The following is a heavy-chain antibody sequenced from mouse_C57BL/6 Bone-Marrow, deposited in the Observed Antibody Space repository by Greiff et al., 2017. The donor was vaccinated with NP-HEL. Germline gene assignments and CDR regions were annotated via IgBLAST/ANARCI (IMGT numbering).Heavy chain of an antibody. D-gene: IGHD4-1*01. J-gene: IGHJ2*01. CDR1: GFTFTDYY. Sequence: EVQGVESGGGLVQPGGSLSLSCAASGFTFTDYYMSWVRQPPGKALEWLGFIRNKANGYTTEYSASVKGRFTISREKSQSILYLQMNALRAEDSATYYCARYIRTGYFDYWGQGTTLTVSS. CDR3: ARYIRTGYFDY. V-gene: IGHV7-3*01. CDR2: IRNKANGYTT.